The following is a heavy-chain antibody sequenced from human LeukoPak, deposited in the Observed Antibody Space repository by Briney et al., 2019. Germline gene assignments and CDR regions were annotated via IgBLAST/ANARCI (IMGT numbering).Heavy chain of an antibody. CDR1: GFTFSSYS. CDR3: ARIAYGDYHGMDV. Sequence: PGGSLGLSCAASGFTFSSYSMNWVRQAPGKGLEWVSSISSSSSYIYYADSVKGRFTISRDNAKDSLYLQMNSLRAEDTAVYYCARIAYGDYHGMDVWGQGTTVTVSS. D-gene: IGHD4-17*01. CDR2: ISSSSSYI. J-gene: IGHJ6*02. V-gene: IGHV3-21*01.